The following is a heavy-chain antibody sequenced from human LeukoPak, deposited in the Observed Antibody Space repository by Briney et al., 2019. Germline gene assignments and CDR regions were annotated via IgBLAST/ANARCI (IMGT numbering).Heavy chain of an antibody. Sequence: SETLSLTCTVSGDSISSSSNYWAWIRQPPGKGLEWIGEINHSGSTNYNPSLKSRVTISVDTSKNQFSLKLSSVTAADTAVYYCARGSDDYGSGSYYPYYWGQGTLVTVSS. D-gene: IGHD3-10*01. CDR3: ARGSDDYGSGSYYPYY. CDR1: GDSISSSSNY. V-gene: IGHV4-39*07. J-gene: IGHJ4*02. CDR2: INHSGST.